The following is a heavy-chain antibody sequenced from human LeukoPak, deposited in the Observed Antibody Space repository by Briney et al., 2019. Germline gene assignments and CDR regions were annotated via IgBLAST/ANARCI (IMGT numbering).Heavy chain of an antibody. V-gene: IGHV3-11*01. Sequence: GGTLRLSCAASGFTFSDYYMSWIRQAPGKGLEWVSYISNSGSAIYYVDSVKGRFTISRDNAKNSLYLQMNSLRAEDTGVYYCARVRGSYAVDYWGQGTLVTVSS. J-gene: IGHJ4*02. CDR1: GFTFSDYY. D-gene: IGHD1-26*01. CDR2: ISNSGSAI. CDR3: ARVRGSYAVDY.